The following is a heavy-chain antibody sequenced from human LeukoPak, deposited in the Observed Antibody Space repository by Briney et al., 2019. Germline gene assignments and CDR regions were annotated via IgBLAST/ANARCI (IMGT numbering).Heavy chain of an antibody. CDR1: GGSISCYY. CDR2: IYYSGST. D-gene: IGHD3-10*01. Sequence: PSETLSLTCTVSGGSISCYYWSWIRQPPGKGLEWIGYIYYSGSTNYNPSLKSRVTISVDTSKNQFSLKLSSVTAADTAVYYCARSDMVRGVIRIDYWGQGTLVTVSS. J-gene: IGHJ4*02. CDR3: ARSDMVRGVIRIDY. V-gene: IGHV4-59*01.